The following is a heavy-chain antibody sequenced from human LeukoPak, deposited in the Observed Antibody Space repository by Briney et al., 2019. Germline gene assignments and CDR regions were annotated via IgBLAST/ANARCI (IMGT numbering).Heavy chain of an antibody. CDR1: GGTFSSYA. Sequence: SVKVSCKASGGTFSSYAISWVRQAPGQGLEWMGRIIPILGIANYAQKFQGRVTITADKSTSTAYMELSSLRSEDTAVYYCARGHAYYDFWSGYYTGIEGEAFDYWGQGTLVTVSS. V-gene: IGHV1-69*04. D-gene: IGHD3-3*01. CDR2: IIPILGIA. CDR3: ARGHAYYDFWSGYYTGIEGEAFDY. J-gene: IGHJ4*02.